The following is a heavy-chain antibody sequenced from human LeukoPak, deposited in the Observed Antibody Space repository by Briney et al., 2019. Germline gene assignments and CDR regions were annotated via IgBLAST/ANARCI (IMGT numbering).Heavy chain of an antibody. Sequence: ASVKVSCKASGYTFTGYYMHWVRQAPGQGLEWMGWINPNSGGTNYAQKFQGRVTMTRDTSISTAYMELSRLRSDDTAVYYCARSKSRIAAGAYDYWGQGTLVTVCS. CDR3: ARSKSRIAAGAYDY. V-gene: IGHV1-2*02. CDR1: GYTFTGYY. D-gene: IGHD6-6*01. CDR2: INPNSGGT. J-gene: IGHJ4*02.